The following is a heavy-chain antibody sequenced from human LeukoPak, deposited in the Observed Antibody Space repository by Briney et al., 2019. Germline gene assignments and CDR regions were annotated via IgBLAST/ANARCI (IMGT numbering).Heavy chain of an antibody. D-gene: IGHD5-12*01. Sequence: GGSLRLSCAASGFTFSNYWMTWVRQAPGEGLEYVAHINQDGSKEYYMDSVKARFTISRDNAKNSLSLQMNSLRAEDTAVYYCVRDGGVSGYDLLDYWGQGTLVTVSS. V-gene: IGHV3-7*01. J-gene: IGHJ4*02. CDR3: VRDGGVSGYDLLDY. CDR2: INQDGSKE. CDR1: GFTFSNYW.